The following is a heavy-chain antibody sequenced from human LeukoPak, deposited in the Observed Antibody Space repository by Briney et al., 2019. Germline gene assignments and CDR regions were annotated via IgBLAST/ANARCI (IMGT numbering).Heavy chain of an antibody. V-gene: IGHV4-34*01. J-gene: IGHJ5*02. CDR3: ARERMSCDFWSGYFSWFDP. D-gene: IGHD3-3*01. CDR1: GGSFSGYY. CDR2: INHSGST. Sequence: SETLSLTCAVYGGSFSGYYWSWNRQPPGKGLEWIGEINHSGSTNYNPALKSRVTISVDTSKNQFSLKLSSVAAADTAVYYCARERMSCDFWSGYFSWFDPWGQGTLVTVSS.